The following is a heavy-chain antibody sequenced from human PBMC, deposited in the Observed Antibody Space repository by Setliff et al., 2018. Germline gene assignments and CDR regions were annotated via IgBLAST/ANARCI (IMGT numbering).Heavy chain of an antibody. D-gene: IGHD5-18*01. CDR3: ISLWLGYYGLDV. J-gene: IGHJ6*02. CDR2: IKRESDGGTT. Sequence: LRLSCAASGFTFRNARMSWVRQAPGKGLEWVGRIKRESDGGTTDYAAPVKGRFTISRDDSKNTLYLQMNSLKTEDTAVYYCISLWLGYYGLDVWGQGTTVTVSS. V-gene: IGHV3-15*01. CDR1: GFTFRNAR.